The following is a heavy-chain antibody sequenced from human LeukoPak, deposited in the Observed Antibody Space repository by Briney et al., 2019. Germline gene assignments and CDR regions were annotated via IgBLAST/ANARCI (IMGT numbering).Heavy chain of an antibody. V-gene: IGHV1-2*02. J-gene: IGHJ5*02. D-gene: IGHD2-15*01. CDR2: INPNSGGT. Sequence: ASVKVSCKASGYTFTGYYMHWVRQAPGQGLEWMGWINPNSGGTNYAQKFQGRVTMTRDTSISTAYMELSRLRSDDTAVYYCARTLSLGYCSGGSCIKNWFDPWGQGTLVTVSS. CDR1: GYTFTGYY. CDR3: ARTLSLGYCSGGSCIKNWFDP.